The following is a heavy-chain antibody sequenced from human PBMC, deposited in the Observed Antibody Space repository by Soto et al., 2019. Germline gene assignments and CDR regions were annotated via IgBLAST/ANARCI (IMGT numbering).Heavy chain of an antibody. CDR2: ISSSSSYI. D-gene: IGHD6-13*01. J-gene: IGHJ4*02. Sequence: EVQLVESGGGLVKPGGSLRLSCAASGFTFSSYSMNWVRQAPGKGLEWVSSISSSSSYIYYADSVKGRFTISRDNAKNSLYLQMNSLRAEDTAVYYCANIAAAGGDFDYWGQGTLVTVSS. V-gene: IGHV3-21*01. CDR1: GFTFSSYS. CDR3: ANIAAAGGDFDY.